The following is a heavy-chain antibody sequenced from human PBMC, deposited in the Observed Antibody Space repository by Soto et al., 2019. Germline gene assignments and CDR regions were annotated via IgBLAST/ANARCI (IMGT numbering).Heavy chain of an antibody. CDR3: VRYCSTTLCNGVATRAFDY. J-gene: IGHJ4*02. CDR2: ISTSGSTV. D-gene: IGHD2-2*01. CDR1: RFTFSTYE. V-gene: IGHV3-48*03. Sequence: LRLSCAASRFTFSTYEMNWVRQAPGKGLEWVSYISTSGSTVYYADSVKGRFTISRDNTRNSLHLQMNSLRDEDTALYYCVRYCSTTLCNGVATRAFDYWGQGTLVTVSS.